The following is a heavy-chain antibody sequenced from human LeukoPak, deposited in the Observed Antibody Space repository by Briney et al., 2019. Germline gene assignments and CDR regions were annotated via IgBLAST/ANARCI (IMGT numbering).Heavy chain of an antibody. CDR1: GFTFSSYG. CDR2: ISSSGSTT. V-gene: IGHV3-48*04. J-gene: IGHJ6*02. Sequence: GGSLRLSCAASGFTFSSYGMHWVRQAPGKGLEWVSYISSSGSTTYYADSVRGRFTISRDNAKNSLYLEMTSLRAEDTAVYYCASQDSYYYGMDVWGQGTTVTVSS. CDR3: ASQDSYYYGMDV.